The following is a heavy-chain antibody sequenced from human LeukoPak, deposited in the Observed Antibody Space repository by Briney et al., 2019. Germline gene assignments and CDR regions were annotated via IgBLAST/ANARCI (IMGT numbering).Heavy chain of an antibody. V-gene: IGHV1-18*01. D-gene: IGHD3-9*01. CDR1: GYTFTSYS. CDR2: ISAYNGNT. J-gene: IGHJ5*02. CDR3: ARILRYFDWLYGSFDP. Sequence: GASVKVSCKASGYTFTSYSISWVRQAPGQGLEWMGWISAYNGNTNYAQKLQGRVTMTTDTSTSTAYMELRSLRSDDTAVYYCARILRYFDWLYGSFDPWGQGTLVTVSS.